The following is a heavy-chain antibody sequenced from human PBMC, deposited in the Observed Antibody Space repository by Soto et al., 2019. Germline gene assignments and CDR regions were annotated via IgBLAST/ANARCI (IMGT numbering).Heavy chain of an antibody. D-gene: IGHD3-3*01. V-gene: IGHV1-18*01. CDR3: ARWNDFWSGYRYYYYYMDF. Sequence: ASVKVSCKASGYTFTSYGISWVRQAPGQGLEWMGWISAYNGNTNYAQKLQGRVTMTTDTSTSTAYMELRSLRSDDTAVYYCARWNDFWSGYRYYYYYMDFWGKGTTVTGSS. J-gene: IGHJ6*03. CDR2: ISAYNGNT. CDR1: GYTFTSYG.